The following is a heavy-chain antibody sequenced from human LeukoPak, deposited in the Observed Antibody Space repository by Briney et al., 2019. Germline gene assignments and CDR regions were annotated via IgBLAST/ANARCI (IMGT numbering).Heavy chain of an antibody. CDR3: ARVGSGNISPSDY. CDR1: GFTFSDYY. V-gene: IGHV3-11*01. D-gene: IGHD3-10*01. CDR2: ISSSGSTI. Sequence: GGSLRLSCAASGFTFSDYYMSWIRQAPGKGLGWVSYISSSGSTIYYADSVKGRSTISRDNAKNSLYLQMNSLRAEDTAVYYCARVGSGNISPSDYWGQGTLVTVSS. J-gene: IGHJ4*02.